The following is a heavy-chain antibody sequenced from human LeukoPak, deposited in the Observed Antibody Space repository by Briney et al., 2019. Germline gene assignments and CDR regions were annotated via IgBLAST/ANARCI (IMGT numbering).Heavy chain of an antibody. Sequence: GGSLRLSCAASGFTLDDYAMHWVRHAPGKGLEWVSGISWNSGSIGYADSVKGRFTISRDNAKNSLYLQMNSLRAEDTALYYCAKISGYSGTDAFDIWGQGTMVTVSS. CDR1: GFTLDDYA. J-gene: IGHJ3*02. CDR2: ISWNSGSI. CDR3: AKISGYSGTDAFDI. D-gene: IGHD3-22*01. V-gene: IGHV3-9*01.